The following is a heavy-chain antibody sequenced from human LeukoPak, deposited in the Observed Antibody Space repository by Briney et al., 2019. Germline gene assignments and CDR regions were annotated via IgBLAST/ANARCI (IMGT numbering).Heavy chain of an antibody. V-gene: IGHV4-61*02. CDR3: ARDSGAVEATGVGFDY. D-gene: IGHD1-26*01. J-gene: IGHJ4*02. CDR1: GGSISSGSYY. CDR2: IYTSGST. Sequence: SETLSLTWTVSGGSISSGSYYWNWIRQPAGKGLEWIGRIYTSGSTNYNPSLKSRVTISVDTSKNQFSLKLSSVTAADTAVYYCARDSGAVEATGVGFDYWGQGTLVTVSS.